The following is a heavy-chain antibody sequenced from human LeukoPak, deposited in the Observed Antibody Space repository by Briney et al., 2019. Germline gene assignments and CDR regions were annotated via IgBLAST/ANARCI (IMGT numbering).Heavy chain of an antibody. J-gene: IGHJ5*02. D-gene: IGHD6-19*01. CDR2: IYYSGST. CDR1: TTSISSYY. V-gene: IGHV4-59*08. CDR3: ARHSSGRSWFDP. Sequence: SETLSLTCTVSTTSISSYYWSWIRQPPGKGLEWIGYIYYSGSTNYSPSLKSRVTISVDTSKNQFSLKLSSVIAADTAVYYCARHSSGRSWFDPWGQGTLVTVSS.